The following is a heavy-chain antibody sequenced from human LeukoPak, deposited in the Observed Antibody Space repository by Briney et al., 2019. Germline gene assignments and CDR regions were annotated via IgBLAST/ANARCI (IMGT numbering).Heavy chain of an antibody. Sequence: ASVKVSCKASGGTFSSYAISWVRQVPGQGLEWMGGIIPIFGTANYAQKFQGRVTITTDESTSTAYMELSSLRSEDTAVYYCARGGPIAGSNWFDPWGQGTLVTVSS. D-gene: IGHD2-15*01. CDR3: ARGGPIAGSNWFDP. CDR1: GGTFSSYA. V-gene: IGHV1-69*05. J-gene: IGHJ5*02. CDR2: IIPIFGTA.